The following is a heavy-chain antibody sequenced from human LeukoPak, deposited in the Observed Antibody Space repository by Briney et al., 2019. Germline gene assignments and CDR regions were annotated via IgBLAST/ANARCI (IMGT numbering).Heavy chain of an antibody. CDR2: IYYRGST. D-gene: IGHD3-9*01. Sequence: PSETLSLTCTVSGGSISSSSYYWGWIRQPPGKGLEWIGSIYYRGSTYYNPSLKSRVTISVDTSKNQFSLKLSSVTAADTAVYYCARSFGTDYDILTGYYPADGWFDPWGQGTLVNDSS. CDR1: GGSISSSSYY. V-gene: IGHV4-39*01. J-gene: IGHJ5*02. CDR3: ARSFGTDYDILTGYYPADGWFDP.